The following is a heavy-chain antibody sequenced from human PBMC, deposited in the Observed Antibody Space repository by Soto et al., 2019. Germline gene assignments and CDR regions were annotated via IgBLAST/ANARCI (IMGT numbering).Heavy chain of an antibody. CDR2: VKPDGTQK. V-gene: IGHV3-7*01. Sequence: EVQLVESGGGLVQPGGSLRLSCAAPKFTLSNYWMGWVRQAPGKGLEWVANVKPDGTQKYYVDSVKGRFTISRDNAKNSLYLEMNSLRGEDTAVYACARDGIGYNAFDIWGQGTMVTVSS. D-gene: IGHD5-12*01. CDR1: KFTLSNYW. J-gene: IGHJ3*02. CDR3: ARDGIGYNAFDI.